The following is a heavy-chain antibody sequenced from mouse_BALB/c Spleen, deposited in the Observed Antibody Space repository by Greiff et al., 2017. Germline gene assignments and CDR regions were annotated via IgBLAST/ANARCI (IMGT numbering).Heavy chain of an antibody. J-gene: IGHJ4*01. CDR1: GYTFTDYN. V-gene: IGHV1-18*01. CDR2: INPNNGGT. Sequence: EVKLVESGPELVKPGASVKIPCKASGYTFTDYNMDWVKQSHGKSLEWIGDINPNNGGTIYNQKFKGKATLTVDKSSSTAYMELRSLTSEDTAVYYCARLGTTVPYAMDYWGQGTSVTVSS. CDR3: ARLGTTVPYAMDY. D-gene: IGHD1-1*01.